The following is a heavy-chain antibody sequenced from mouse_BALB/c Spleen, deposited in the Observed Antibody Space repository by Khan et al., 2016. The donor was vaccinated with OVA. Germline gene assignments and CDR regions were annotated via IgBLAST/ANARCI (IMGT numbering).Heavy chain of an antibody. D-gene: IGHD1-1*02. CDR2: INTYTGEP. V-gene: IGHV9-3-1*01. J-gene: IGHJ1*01. CDR3: ASGGYWYFDV. CDR1: GYSFTNYG. Sequence: QIQLVQSGPEVKKPGETVKISCKASGYSFTNYGMNWVRQAPGKGLNWMGWINTYTGEPTYADDFKGRFAFSLETSASTAYLQINNLKNEDTATYFCASGGYWYFDVWGAGTTVTVSS.